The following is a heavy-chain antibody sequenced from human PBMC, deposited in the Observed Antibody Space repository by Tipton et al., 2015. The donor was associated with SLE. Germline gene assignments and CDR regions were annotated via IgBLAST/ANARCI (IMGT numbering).Heavy chain of an antibody. CDR3: ARGNYDCRGRTFDI. V-gene: IGHV4-61*01. CDR2: IYSSVGT. Sequence: TLSLTCTVSGGSISSGCYYWNWIRQTQGKGLEWLGSIYSSVGTDDNPSLKSRLTISVETSKNQFSLKLTSVTAADTAVYYCARGNYDCRGRTFDIWGQGTMVTVSS. D-gene: IGHD3-3*01. J-gene: IGHJ3*02. CDR1: GGSISSGCYY.